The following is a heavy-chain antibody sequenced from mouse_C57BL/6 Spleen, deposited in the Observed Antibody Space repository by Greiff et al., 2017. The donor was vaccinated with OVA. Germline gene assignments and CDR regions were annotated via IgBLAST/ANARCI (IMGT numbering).Heavy chain of an antibody. D-gene: IGHD1-1*01. V-gene: IGHV1-39*01. Sequence: EVQLVESGPELVKPGASVKISCKASGYSFTDYNMNWVKQSHGKSLEWIGVINPNYGTTSYNQKFKGNATLTVDQSSSTAYMQLNSLTSEDSAVYYCARSGRYYYGSSSYFDVWGTGTTVTVSS. CDR1: GYSFTDYN. CDR3: ARSGRYYYGSSSYFDV. CDR2: INPNYGTT. J-gene: IGHJ1*03.